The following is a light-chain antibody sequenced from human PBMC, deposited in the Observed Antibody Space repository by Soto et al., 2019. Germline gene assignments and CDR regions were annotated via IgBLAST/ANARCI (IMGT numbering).Light chain of an antibody. V-gene: IGLV1-47*01. J-gene: IGLJ3*02. CDR1: SSNIGSNY. Sequence: HSVLTQPPSASGTPGQRVTISCSGSSSNIGSNYVYWYQQLPGTAPKLLIYRNNQRPSGVPDRFSGSKSGTSASLAISGLRSEDEADYYCAAWDDSLSVWVFGGGTKLTVL. CDR2: RNN. CDR3: AAWDDSLSVWV.